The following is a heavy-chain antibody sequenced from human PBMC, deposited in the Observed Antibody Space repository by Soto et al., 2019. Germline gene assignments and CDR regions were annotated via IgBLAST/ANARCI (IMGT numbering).Heavy chain of an antibody. Sequence: EVQLVESGGGLVQPGRFLRLSCAASGFTFDDYAMHWVRQAPGKGLEWVSGISWNSGSIGYADSVKGRFTISRDNAKDALYLQMNSLRADDTALYYCAKGGQWSSGYYYPFDYWGQGTLVTVSS. CDR3: AKGGQWSSGYYYPFDY. CDR1: GFTFDDYA. V-gene: IGHV3-9*01. CDR2: ISWNSGSI. D-gene: IGHD3-22*01. J-gene: IGHJ4*02.